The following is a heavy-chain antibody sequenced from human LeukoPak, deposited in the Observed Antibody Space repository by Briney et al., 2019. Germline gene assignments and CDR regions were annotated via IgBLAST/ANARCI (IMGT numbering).Heavy chain of an antibody. CDR2: INPNTGGT. Sequence: ASVRVSCKASGYSFTGNYMHWVRQAPGQGFEWMGWINPNTGGTNYAQKFKGRVLMTRDTSISTAYLELSSLKSDDTAVYYCARDRWSSSSSEGALDIWGQGTMVTVSS. V-gene: IGHV1-2*02. J-gene: IGHJ3*02. CDR1: GYSFTGNY. CDR3: ARDRWSSSSSEGALDI. D-gene: IGHD6-6*01.